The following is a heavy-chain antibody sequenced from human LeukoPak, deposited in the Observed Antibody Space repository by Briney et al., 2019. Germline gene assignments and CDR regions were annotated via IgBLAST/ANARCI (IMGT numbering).Heavy chain of an antibody. CDR1: GGSISSYY. CDR2: NYYSGST. V-gene: IGHV4-59*01. D-gene: IGHD6-13*01. CDR3: ARDSDGSSWYYFGFDP. Sequence: PSETLSLTCTVSGGSISSYYWSWIRQPPGKGLEWIGYNYYSGSTNYNPSLKSRVTISVDTSKNQFSLKLSSVTAADTAVYYCARDSDGSSWYYFGFDPWGQGTLVTVSS. J-gene: IGHJ5*02.